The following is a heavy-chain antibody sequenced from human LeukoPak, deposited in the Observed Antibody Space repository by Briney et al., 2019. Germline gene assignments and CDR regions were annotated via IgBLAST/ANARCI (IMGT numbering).Heavy chain of an antibody. V-gene: IGHV3-66*01. CDR1: GFSVSSNY. Sequence: GGSLRLSCAASGFSVSSNYMNWVRQAPGKGLGWVSVIYSGGNTYYADSVKGRFTISRDNSKNTLYLQMNSLRAEDTAVYYCARTPMFYFYGMDVWGRGTTVTVSS. CDR3: ARTPMFYFYGMDV. D-gene: IGHD2-15*01. J-gene: IGHJ6*02. CDR2: IYSGGNT.